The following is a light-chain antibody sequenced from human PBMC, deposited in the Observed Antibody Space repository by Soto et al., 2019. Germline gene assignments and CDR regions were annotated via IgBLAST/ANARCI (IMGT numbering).Light chain of an antibody. CDR3: QQYGGSPRT. V-gene: IGKV3-20*01. CDR2: GAS. J-gene: IGKJ1*01. Sequence: IVLTKSAVTLSLSPGEGATLSCRASQSIGSNFLAWYQQKRGQAPRLLIHGASNRATGIPDRFSGSGSGTDFTLTITRLEPEDFAVYYCQQYGGSPRTFGQGTKVDIK. CDR1: QSIGSNF.